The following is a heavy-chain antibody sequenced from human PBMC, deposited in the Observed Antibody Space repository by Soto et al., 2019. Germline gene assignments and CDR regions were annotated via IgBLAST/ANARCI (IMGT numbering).Heavy chain of an antibody. CDR1: GDSVSSNSAA. CDR3: ARGVAASGFDY. V-gene: IGHV6-1*01. CDR2: TYYRSQWHY. D-gene: IGHD6-19*01. J-gene: IGHJ4*02. Sequence: QVQLQQSGPGLVKPSQTLSLTCVISGDSVSSNSAAWNWLRQSPSRGLEWLGRTYYRSQWHYDYAVSVKSRITINPDTSKNHFALQMNSVTPEDTAVYYCARGVAASGFDYWGQGTLVAVSS.